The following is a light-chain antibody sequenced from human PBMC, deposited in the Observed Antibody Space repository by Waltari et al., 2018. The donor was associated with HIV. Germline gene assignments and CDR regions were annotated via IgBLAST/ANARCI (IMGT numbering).Light chain of an antibody. Sequence: QSALTQPASVSGSPGQSITISCTGTSSDVGNYNLVSWYQQHPGKAPKLMIYEGIKRPSGVSNRISGSKSGNTASLTISGLQAEDEADCYCCSYGGSSNWVFGGGTKLTVL. CDR3: CSYGGSSNWV. CDR1: SSDVGNYNL. CDR2: EGI. V-gene: IGLV2-23*01. J-gene: IGLJ3*02.